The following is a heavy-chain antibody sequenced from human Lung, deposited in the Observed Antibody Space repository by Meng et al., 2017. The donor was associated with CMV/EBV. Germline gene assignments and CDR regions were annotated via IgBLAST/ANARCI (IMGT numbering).Heavy chain of an antibody. Sequence: CKASGYTFTGYYMHWVRQAPGPGLEWMGCINPNSGGTNYAQKFQGRVTMTRDTSISTAYMELSRLRSDDTAVYYCARGPIVWGWFDPWGQGTLVTVSS. CDR1: GYTFTGYY. CDR2: INPNSGGT. V-gene: IGHV1-2*02. CDR3: ARGPIVWGWFDP. D-gene: IGHD1-26*01. J-gene: IGHJ5*02.